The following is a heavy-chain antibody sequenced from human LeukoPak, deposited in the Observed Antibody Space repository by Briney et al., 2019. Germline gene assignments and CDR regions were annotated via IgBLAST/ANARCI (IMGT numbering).Heavy chain of an antibody. D-gene: IGHD6-13*01. CDR1: GFTFSSYS. CDR3: ARDLMGIAYRGAFYY. Sequence: GGSLRLPCAASGFTFSSYSMNWVRQAPGKGLEWVSYISSSSTIYYADSVKGRFTISRDNAKNSLYLQMNSLRAEDTAVYYCARDLMGIAYRGAFYYWGQGTLVTVSS. CDR2: ISSSSTI. J-gene: IGHJ4*02. V-gene: IGHV3-48*01.